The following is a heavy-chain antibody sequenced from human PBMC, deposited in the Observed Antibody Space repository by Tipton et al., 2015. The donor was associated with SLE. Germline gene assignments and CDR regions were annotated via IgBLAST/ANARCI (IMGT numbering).Heavy chain of an antibody. CDR1: GGSISSYY. J-gene: IGHJ6*02. Sequence: GLVKPSETLSLTCTVSGGSISSYYWSWIRQPPGKGLEWIGYIYYSGSTNYNPSLKSRVTISVDTSKNQFSLKLSSVTAADTAVYYCAGANGFIAAEGLIGMDVWGQGTTVTVSS. V-gene: IGHV4-59*08. CDR3: AGANGFIAAEGLIGMDV. CDR2: IYYSGST. D-gene: IGHD6-25*01.